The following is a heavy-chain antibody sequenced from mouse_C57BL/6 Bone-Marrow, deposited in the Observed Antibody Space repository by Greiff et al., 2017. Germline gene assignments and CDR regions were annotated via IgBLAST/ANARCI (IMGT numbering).Heavy chain of an antibody. J-gene: IGHJ2*01. CDR1: GFTFSSYG. V-gene: IGHV5-6*01. CDR3: AIHTLYYFDY. Sequence: EVKLVESGGDLVKPGGSLKLSCAASGFTFSSYGMSWVRQTPDKRLEWVATISSGGSYTYYPDSVKGRFTISRDNAKNTLYLQMSSLKSEDTAMYYCAIHTLYYFDYWGQGTTLTVSS. CDR2: ISSGGSYT.